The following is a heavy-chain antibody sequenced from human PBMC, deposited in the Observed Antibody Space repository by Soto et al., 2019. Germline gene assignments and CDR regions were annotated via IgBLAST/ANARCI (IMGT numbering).Heavy chain of an antibody. CDR1: GYTFIDYD. J-gene: IGHJ4*02. CDR2: MNPNTGNT. D-gene: IGHD2-21*01. CDR3: TRGLSSYCGH. V-gene: IGHV1-8*01. Sequence: ASVKVSCKASGYTFIDYDINWVRQAAGQGLEWMGWMNPNTGNTAYVQKFEGRLTLSRDTYTSIAYMELSSLTSEDTAVYYCTRGLSSYCGHWAQGTLVTVSS.